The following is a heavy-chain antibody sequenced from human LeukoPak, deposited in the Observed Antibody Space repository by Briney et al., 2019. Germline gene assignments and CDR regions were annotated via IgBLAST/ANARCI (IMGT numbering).Heavy chain of an antibody. V-gene: IGHV4-39*07. D-gene: IGHD4-23*01. J-gene: IGHJ6*02. CDR3: ARDGATVVTPPNGMDV. CDR1: GGSISSYY. CDR2: IYYSGST. Sequence: SETLSLTCTFSGGSISSYYWSWIRQPPGKGLEWIGSIYYSGSTYYNPSLKSRVTISVDTSKNQFSLKLSSVTAADTAVYYCARDGATVVTPPNGMDVWGQGTTVTVSS.